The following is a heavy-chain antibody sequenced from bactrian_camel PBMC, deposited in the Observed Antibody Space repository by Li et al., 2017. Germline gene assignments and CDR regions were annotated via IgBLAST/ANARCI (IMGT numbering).Heavy chain of an antibody. J-gene: IGHJ6*01. V-gene: IGHV3S53*01. CDR2: IDHHSST. CDR1: GYTYSKFC. D-gene: IGHD6*01. Sequence: QLVESGGGLVQPGDSVRLSCVASGYTYSKFCMGWFRQPPGKEREPVAAIDHHSSTFYTDSVKGRFTISRDNAKFTVDLQMNGLKPEDTATYYCAAECAPDEAGGFRYWGQGTQVTVS. CDR3: AAECAPDEAGGFRY.